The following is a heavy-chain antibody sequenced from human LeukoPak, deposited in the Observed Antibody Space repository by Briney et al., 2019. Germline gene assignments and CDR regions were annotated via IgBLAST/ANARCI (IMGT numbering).Heavy chain of an antibody. J-gene: IGHJ6*03. D-gene: IGHD3-10*01. CDR2: ISSTSSYI. CDR3: ARAPPILYFGEPPYYMDV. Sequence: GGSLRLSCAASGFTFSSYSMNWVRQAPGKGLEWVSSISSTSSYIYYAASVKGRFTISRDNAKSSLYLQMNSLRAEDTAVYFCARAPPILYFGEPPYYMDVWGKGTTVTISS. V-gene: IGHV3-21*01. CDR1: GFTFSSYS.